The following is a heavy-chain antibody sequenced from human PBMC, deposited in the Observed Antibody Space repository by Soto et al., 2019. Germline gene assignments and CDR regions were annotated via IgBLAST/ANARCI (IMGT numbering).Heavy chain of an antibody. V-gene: IGHV1-3*01. CDR1: GYTFTRYA. Sequence: ASVKVSCKASGYTFTRYAMHWVRQAPGQRLECMGWINAGNGHTTYSPKFQGRITITRDTSSSTAYLELSSLTYEDTATYYCARDHYSNYDYWGQGTLVTVSS. D-gene: IGHD4-4*01. J-gene: IGHJ4*02. CDR3: ARDHYSNYDY. CDR2: INAGNGHT.